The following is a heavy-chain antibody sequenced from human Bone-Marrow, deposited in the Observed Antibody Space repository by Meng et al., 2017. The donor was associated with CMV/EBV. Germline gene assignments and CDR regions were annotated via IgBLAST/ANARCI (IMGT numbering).Heavy chain of an antibody. CDR1: GFTFSSYE. D-gene: IGHD3-3*01. CDR2: ISSSGSTI. J-gene: IGHJ6*02. Sequence: GESLKISCAASGFTFSSYEMNWVRQAPGKGLEWVSYISSSGSTIYYADSVKGRFTISRDNAKNSLYLQMNSLRAEDTAVYYCARDSDSVRYYDFWSGYYGMDVWGQGTTVTVSS. CDR3: ARDSDSVRYYDFWSGYYGMDV. V-gene: IGHV3-48*03.